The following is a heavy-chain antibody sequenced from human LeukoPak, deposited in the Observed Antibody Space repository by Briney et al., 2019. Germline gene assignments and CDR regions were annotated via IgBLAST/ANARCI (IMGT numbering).Heavy chain of an antibody. J-gene: IGHJ5*02. CDR3: ARHSGSGSLSRPFDP. CDR1: DDSVTSGTFY. CDR2: VYYTGST. D-gene: IGHD3-10*01. Sequence: PSETLSLTCTVSDDSVTSGTFYWARLRQPPGKGLEWIATVYYTGSTYYNPSLKSRVTISIDTSKNQFSLKLRSVVAPDTALYYCARHSGSGSLSRPFDPWGQGTLLTVSS. V-gene: IGHV4-39*01.